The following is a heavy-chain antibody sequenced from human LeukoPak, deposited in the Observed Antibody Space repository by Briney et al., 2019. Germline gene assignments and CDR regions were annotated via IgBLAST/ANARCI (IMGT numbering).Heavy chain of an antibody. CDR1: GFTVSKNY. D-gene: IGHD5-24*01. CDR3: ASSDDYNTYWFYLNF. Sequence: GESLKISCTASGFTVSKNYMVWVRRAPGKGLEWVSIIYSAGSTYYADSVKGRFTISRDNSKNMLYLQMTRLRAEDAAVYYCASSDDYNTYWFYLNFWGQGTLVPVSS. CDR2: IYSAGST. J-gene: IGHJ4*02. V-gene: IGHV3-53*01.